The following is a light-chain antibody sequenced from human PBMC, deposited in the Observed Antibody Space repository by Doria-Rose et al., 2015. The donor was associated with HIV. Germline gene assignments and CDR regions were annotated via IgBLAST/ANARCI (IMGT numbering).Light chain of an antibody. J-gene: IGKJ2*01. Sequence: DIQLTQSPSTLSAPVGDRVTITCRASQSISSWLAWYQQKPGKAPNLLIYKASSLESGVPSRFSGSGSGTEFTLTISSLQPDDFATYYCQQYNSYLSFGQGTKLEIK. CDR2: KAS. CDR3: QQYNSYLS. V-gene: IGKV1-5*03. CDR1: QSISSW.